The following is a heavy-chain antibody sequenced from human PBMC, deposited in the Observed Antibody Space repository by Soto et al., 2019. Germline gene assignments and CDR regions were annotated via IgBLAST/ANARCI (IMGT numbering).Heavy chain of an antibody. V-gene: IGHV3-48*03. CDR3: ARSDTGYYDSSGYYQPLFDY. Sequence: GALRLPCAASGFTFSSYEMNWVSQAPGKGLEWVSYISSSGSTIYYADSVKGRFTISRDNAKNSLYLQMNSLRAEDTAVYYCARSDTGYYDSSGYYQPLFDYWGQGTLVTVSS. D-gene: IGHD3-22*01. CDR2: ISSSGSTI. J-gene: IGHJ4*02. CDR1: GFTFSSYE.